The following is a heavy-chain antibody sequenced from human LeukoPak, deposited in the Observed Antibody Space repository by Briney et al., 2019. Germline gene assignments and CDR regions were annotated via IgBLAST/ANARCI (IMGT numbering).Heavy chain of an antibody. V-gene: IGHV3-53*01. Sequence: GGSLTLSCAASGFSVSTKYMNWVHQAPGKGLEWVSIICSGADTYFADSVKGRFTISRDTSKNTLFLHMNNLRVEDTAVYYCARVGDHYHWYLDLWGRGTLVSVSS. CDR1: GFSVSTKY. CDR3: ARVGDHYHWYLDL. CDR2: ICSGADT. J-gene: IGHJ2*01. D-gene: IGHD2-21*01.